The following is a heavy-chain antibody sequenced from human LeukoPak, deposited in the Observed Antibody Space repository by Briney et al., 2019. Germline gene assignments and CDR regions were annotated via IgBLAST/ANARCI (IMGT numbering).Heavy chain of an antibody. CDR2: IFHSGST. Sequence: PSETLSLTCAVSGGSISSSYWWSWVRQPPGKGLEWIGEIFHSGSTNYNPSLKSRVTISVDKSKNLFSLKLTSGTAADTAMYYCAMSRPYQHDWFDPWGQGILVIVSS. J-gene: IGHJ5*02. D-gene: IGHD2-2*01. CDR1: GGSISSSYW. CDR3: AMSRPYQHDWFDP. V-gene: IGHV4-4*02.